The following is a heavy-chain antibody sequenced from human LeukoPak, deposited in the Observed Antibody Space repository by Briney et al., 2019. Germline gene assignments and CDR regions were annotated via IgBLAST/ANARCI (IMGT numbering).Heavy chain of an antibody. V-gene: IGHV3-23*01. D-gene: IGHD6-19*01. Sequence: PGGSLRHSCAASGFTFSSYAMSWVRQAPGKGLEWVSAISGSGGSTYYADSVKGQFTISRDNSKNTLYLQMNSLRAEDTAVYYCAKVPVPYSSGWAHFDYWGQGTLVTVSS. CDR2: ISGSGGST. CDR3: AKVPVPYSSGWAHFDY. J-gene: IGHJ4*02. CDR1: GFTFSSYA.